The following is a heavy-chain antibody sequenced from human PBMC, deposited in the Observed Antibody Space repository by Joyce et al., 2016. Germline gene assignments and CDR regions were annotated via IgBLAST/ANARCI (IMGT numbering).Heavy chain of an antibody. D-gene: IGHD3-22*01. V-gene: IGHV1-2*02. CDR1: GYTFNGYY. J-gene: IGHJ4*02. CDR2: INPNSGGT. Sequence: QVQLVQSGAEVKKPGASVKVSCKASGYTFNGYYMHWVRQAPGQGLEWMGWINPNSGGTNYAQKFQGRVTMTRDTSISTAYMELSRLRSDDTAIYYCARAHFYDNTGYPIWGRGTLVTVSS. CDR3: ARAHFYDNTGYPI.